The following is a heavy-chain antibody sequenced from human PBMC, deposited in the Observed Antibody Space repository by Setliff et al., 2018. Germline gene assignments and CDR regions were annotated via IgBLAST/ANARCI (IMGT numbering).Heavy chain of an antibody. V-gene: IGHV3-74*01. J-gene: IGHJ5*02. CDR3: ARDQFRKSGGLDS. Sequence: PGGSLRLSCAASGFTFSSYWMHWVRQAPGKGPVWISNIDRDGTTTIYADSVKGRFTISRDNVKNTLYLQMRSLRADDTAMYYCARDQFRKSGGLDSWGQGILVTVSS. CDR1: GFTFSSYW. CDR2: IDRDGTTT. D-gene: IGHD2-2*03.